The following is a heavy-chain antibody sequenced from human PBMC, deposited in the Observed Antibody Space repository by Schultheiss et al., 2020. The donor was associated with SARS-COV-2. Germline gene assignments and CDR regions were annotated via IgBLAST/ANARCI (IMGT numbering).Heavy chain of an antibody. Sequence: GGSLRLSCSASGFTFSSYAMHWVRQAPGKGLEYVSAISSNGGSTYYADSVKGRFTISRDNSKNTLYLQMSSLRAEDTAVYYCVTLNYYDSSVSRGDAFDIWGQGTMVTVAS. CDR1: GFTFSSYA. D-gene: IGHD3-22*01. CDR3: VTLNYYDSSVSRGDAFDI. CDR2: ISSNGGST. J-gene: IGHJ3*02. V-gene: IGHV3-64D*06.